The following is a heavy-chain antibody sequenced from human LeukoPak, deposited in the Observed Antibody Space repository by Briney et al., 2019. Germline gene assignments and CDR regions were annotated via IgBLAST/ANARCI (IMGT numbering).Heavy chain of an antibody. CDR3: ARSVRITIFGVVIIKRPPAGVYYMDV. Sequence: GGSLRLSCAASGFTFSSYSMNWVRQAPGKGLEWVSSISSSSSYIYYADSVKGRFTISRDNAKNSLYLQMNSLRAEDTAVYYCARSVRITIFGVVIIKRPPAGVYYMDVWGKGTTVTVSS. V-gene: IGHV3-21*01. CDR1: GFTFSSYS. CDR2: ISSSSSYI. D-gene: IGHD3-3*01. J-gene: IGHJ6*03.